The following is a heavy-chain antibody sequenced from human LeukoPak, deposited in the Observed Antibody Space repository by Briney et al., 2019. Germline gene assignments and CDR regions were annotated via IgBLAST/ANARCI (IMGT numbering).Heavy chain of an antibody. D-gene: IGHD1-1*01. CDR3: ARDGNAL. Sequence: SETLSLTCTVSGGSMSSSSYYWGWIRQPPGKGLEWIGSIYYSGSTYYNPSLKSRVTISIDTSKNQFSLKLRSVTAADTAVYYCARDGNALWGQGTLVTVSS. CDR2: IYYSGST. CDR1: GGSMSSSSYY. V-gene: IGHV4-39*07. J-gene: IGHJ4*02.